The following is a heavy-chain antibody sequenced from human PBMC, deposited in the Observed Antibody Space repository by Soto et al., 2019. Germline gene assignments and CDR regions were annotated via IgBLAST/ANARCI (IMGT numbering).Heavy chain of an antibody. V-gene: IGHV3-66*01. D-gene: IGHD6-19*01. CDR1: GFTVSSNY. CDR3: ASNQWLARPDAFDI. CDR2: IYSGGST. Sequence: HLGGSLRLSCAASGFTVSSNYMSWVRQAPGKGLEWVSVIYSGGSTYYADSVKGRFTISRDNSKNTLYLQMNSLRAEDTAVYYCASNQWLARPDAFDIWGQGTMVTVSS. J-gene: IGHJ3*02.